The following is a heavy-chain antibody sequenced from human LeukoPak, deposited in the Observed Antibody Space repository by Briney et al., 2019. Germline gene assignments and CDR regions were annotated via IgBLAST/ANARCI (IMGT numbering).Heavy chain of an antibody. CDR2: ISDSAI. J-gene: IGHJ4*02. V-gene: IGHV3-48*01. CDR1: GFTFTSYG. Sequence: GGSLRLSCATSGFTFTSYGMNWVRQAPGKGLEWISYISDSAILYADSVKGRFTISRDNSKNTLYLQMNCLRAEDTAVYYCARDRPAGFDYWGQGTLVTVSS. CDR3: ARDRPAGFDY.